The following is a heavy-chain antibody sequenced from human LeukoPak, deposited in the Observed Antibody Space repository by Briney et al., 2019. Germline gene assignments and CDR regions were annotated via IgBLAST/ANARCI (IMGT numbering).Heavy chain of an antibody. D-gene: IGHD5-12*01. CDR1: GGSISSSSYY. Sequence: PSETLSLTCTVSGGSISSSSYYWGWIRQPPGKGLEWIGSIYYSGSTYCNPSLKSRVTISVDTSKNQFSLKLSSVTAADTAVYYCGRTRVKGYDSFHYGYWAQGTLVTVSS. J-gene: IGHJ4*02. CDR3: GRTRVKGYDSFHYGY. V-gene: IGHV4-39*01. CDR2: IYYSGST.